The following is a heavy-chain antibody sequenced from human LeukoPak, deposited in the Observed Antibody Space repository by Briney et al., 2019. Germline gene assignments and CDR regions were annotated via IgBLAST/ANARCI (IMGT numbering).Heavy chain of an antibody. D-gene: IGHD6-13*01. CDR2: IIPIFGTA. CDR3: ARAPLLAAAGTRGFDY. CDR1: GGTFSSYA. V-gene: IGHV1-69*01. Sequence: SVKVCCTASGGTFSSYAISWVRQAPGQGLEWMGGIIPIFGTANYAQKFQGRVTITADESTSTAYMELSSLRSEDTAVYYCARAPLLAAAGTRGFDYWGQGTLVTVSS. J-gene: IGHJ4*02.